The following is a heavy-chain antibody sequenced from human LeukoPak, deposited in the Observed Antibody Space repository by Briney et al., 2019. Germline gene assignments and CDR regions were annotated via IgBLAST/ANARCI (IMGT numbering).Heavy chain of an antibody. Sequence: GGSLSLSCAASGFTFSDYYMSWIRQAPGKGLEWVSYISSSGSTRKYADSVKGRFTISRDNAKNSLCLQMNSLRAEDTAVYYCARADCSSTSCYEFDYWGQGTLVTVSS. CDR1: GFTFSDYY. V-gene: IGHV3-11*04. CDR2: ISSSGSTR. J-gene: IGHJ4*02. D-gene: IGHD2-2*01. CDR3: ARADCSSTSCYEFDY.